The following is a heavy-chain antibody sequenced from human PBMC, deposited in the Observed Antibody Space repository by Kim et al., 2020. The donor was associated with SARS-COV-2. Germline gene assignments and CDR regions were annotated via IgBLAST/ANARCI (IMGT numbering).Heavy chain of an antibody. CDR1: GFTFSSYE. D-gene: IGHD3-10*01. Sequence: GGSLRLSCAASGFTFSSYEMNWVRQAPGKGLEWVSYISSSGSTIYYADSVKGRFTISRDNAKNSLYLQMNSLRAEDTAVYYCARDGVENGSGSYEIFYYYGMDVWGQGTTVTVSS. V-gene: IGHV3-48*03. CDR3: ARDGVENGSGSYEIFYYYGMDV. J-gene: IGHJ6*02. CDR2: ISSSGSTI.